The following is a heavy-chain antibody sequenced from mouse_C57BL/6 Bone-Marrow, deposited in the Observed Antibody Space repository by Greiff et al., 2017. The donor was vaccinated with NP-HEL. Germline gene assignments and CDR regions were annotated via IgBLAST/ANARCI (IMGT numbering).Heavy chain of an antibody. CDR1: GFTFSSYA. V-gene: IGHV5-4*01. Sequence: EVMLVESGGGLVKPGGSLKLSCAASGFTFSSYAMSWVRQTPEKRLEWVATISDGGSYTYYPDNVKGRFTISRDNAKNNLYLQMSHLKSEDTAMYYCARDGPSIYYGYDAMDYWGQGTSVTVSS. CDR3: ARDGPSIYYGYDAMDY. J-gene: IGHJ4*01. CDR2: ISDGGSYT. D-gene: IGHD2-1*01.